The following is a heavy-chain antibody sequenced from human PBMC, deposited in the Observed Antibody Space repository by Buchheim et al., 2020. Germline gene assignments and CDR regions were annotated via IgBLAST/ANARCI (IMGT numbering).Heavy chain of an antibody. V-gene: IGHV3-30*18. CDR1: GFTFSTFG. CDR2: ISYDGYNI. D-gene: IGHD4-11*01. Sequence: QVHLVESGGGVVQPGRSLRLSCAASGFTFSTFGMHWVRQAPGKGLEWVAVISYDGYNIYYADSLKGRFTISRDNSKNTLYVQMNSLRTEDTAIYYCAKAARQSADYWYFDLWGHGTL. J-gene: IGHJ2*01. CDR3: AKAARQSADYWYFDL.